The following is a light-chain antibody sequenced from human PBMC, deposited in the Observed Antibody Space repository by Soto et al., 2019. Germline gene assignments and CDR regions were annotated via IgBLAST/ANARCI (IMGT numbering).Light chain of an antibody. J-gene: IGKJ1*01. CDR3: QQYNSYWT. CDR1: QSISIW. Sequence: DIQMTQSPSTLSASVGDRVTITCRAIQSISIWLAWYQQKPGKAPNLLIYKASSLESGVPSRFSGSGAGTEFILTISSLRHDDSATYYWQQYNSYWTFGQGKKLAI. CDR2: KAS. V-gene: IGKV1-5*03.